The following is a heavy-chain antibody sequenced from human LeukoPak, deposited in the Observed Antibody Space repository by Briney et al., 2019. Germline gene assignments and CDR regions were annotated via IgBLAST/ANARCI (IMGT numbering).Heavy chain of an antibody. Sequence: PGGSLRLSCAASGFTFINYVMHWVRQAPGKGLEWVSAISGSGGSTYYADSVKGRFTISRDNSKNTLYLQMNSLRAEDTTVYYCAKDTLKYQLLYGDEGVYFDYWGQGTLVTVSS. V-gene: IGHV3-23*01. J-gene: IGHJ4*01. CDR1: GFTFINYV. CDR2: ISGSGGST. D-gene: IGHD2-2*02. CDR3: AKDTLKYQLLYGDEGVYFDY.